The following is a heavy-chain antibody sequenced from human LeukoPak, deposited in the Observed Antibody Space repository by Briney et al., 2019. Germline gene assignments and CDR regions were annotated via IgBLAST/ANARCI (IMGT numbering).Heavy chain of an antibody. CDR1: GFTLSNSG. J-gene: IGHJ6*02. CDR3: ARGEYHYGMDV. V-gene: IGHV3-33*01. Sequence: GGSLRLSCAASGFTLSNSGMHWVRQAPGKGLEWVAIIWYDETNKFYGDSVKGRFTISRDNSKNTLFLQMSDLRAEDTAVYYCARGEYHYGMDVWGQGTTATVAS. D-gene: IGHD3-10*01. CDR2: IWYDETNK.